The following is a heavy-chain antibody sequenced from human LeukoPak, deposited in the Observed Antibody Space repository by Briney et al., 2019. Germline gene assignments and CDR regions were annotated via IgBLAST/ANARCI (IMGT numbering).Heavy chain of an antibody. D-gene: IGHD1-26*01. CDR1: GGTFSSYA. V-gene: IGHV1-69*13. J-gene: IGHJ4*02. CDR3: ATIDEVGATAIEGNY. CDR2: IIPIFGTA. Sequence: GASVKVSCKASGGTFSSYAISWVQQAPGQGLEWMGGIIPIFGTANYAQKFQGRVTITADESTSTAYMELSSLRSEDTAVYYCATIDEVGATAIEGNYWGQGTLVTVSS.